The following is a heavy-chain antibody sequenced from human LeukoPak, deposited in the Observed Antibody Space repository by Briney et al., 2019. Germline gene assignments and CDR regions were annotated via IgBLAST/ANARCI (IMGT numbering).Heavy chain of an antibody. D-gene: IGHD3-3*01. V-gene: IGHV3-7*01. CDR1: GFTFTNYW. CDR3: ARLREIPVFGVVTKSTSYFDY. J-gene: IGHJ4*02. CDR2: IKQERSEK. Sequence: QPGGSLRLSCAASGFTFTNYWMSSVRQAPGKGVELVANIKQERSEKYYVDSVKGRFTISRDNAKNSLYMKMNSLRAEDTAVYYCARLREIPVFGVVTKSTSYFDYWGQGTLVTVSS.